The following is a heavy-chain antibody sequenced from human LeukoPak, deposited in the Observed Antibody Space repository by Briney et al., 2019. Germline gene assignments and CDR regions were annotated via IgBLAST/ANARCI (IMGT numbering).Heavy chain of an antibody. Sequence: ASVKVSCKASGYTFTSYDISWVRQATGQGLEWMGWMNPNSGNTGYAQKFQGRVTMTRNTSISTAYMELSSLRSEDTAVYYCARDVAAAAGSYFDYWGQGNLVTVSS. CDR1: GYTFTSYD. J-gene: IGHJ4*02. D-gene: IGHD2-15*01. CDR3: ARDVAAAAGSYFDY. CDR2: MNPNSGNT. V-gene: IGHV1-8*01.